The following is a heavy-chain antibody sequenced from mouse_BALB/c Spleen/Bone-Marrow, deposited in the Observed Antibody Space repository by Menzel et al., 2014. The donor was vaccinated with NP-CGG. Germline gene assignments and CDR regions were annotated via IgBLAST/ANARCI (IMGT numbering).Heavy chain of an antibody. V-gene: IGHV5-17*02. J-gene: IGHJ4*01. CDR2: ISSGSSTI. CDR1: GFTFSSFG. CDR3: ARYDDGYYPYYAMDY. D-gene: IGHD2-3*01. Sequence: EVKLMESGGGLVQPGGSRKLSCAASGFTFSSFGMHWVRQAPEKGLEWVAYISSGSSTIYYADTVKGRFTISRDNPKNTLFLQMTSLRSEDTAMYYCARYDDGYYPYYAMDYWGQGTSVTVSS.